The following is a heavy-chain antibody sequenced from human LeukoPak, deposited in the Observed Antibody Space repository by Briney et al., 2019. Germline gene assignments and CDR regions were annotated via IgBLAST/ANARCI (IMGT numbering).Heavy chain of an antibody. Sequence: PSETLSLTCTVSGGSISSSSYYWGWIRQPPGKGLEWIGSIYYSGSTYYNPSLKSRVTISVDTSKNQFSLKLSSVTAADTGVYYWGRGNWCDEKRPVFPARGQGTL. D-gene: IGHD2-8*01. J-gene: IGHJ4*03. CDR3: GRGNWCDEKRPVFPA. CDR1: GGSISSSSYY. CDR2: IYYSGST. V-gene: IGHV4-39*07.